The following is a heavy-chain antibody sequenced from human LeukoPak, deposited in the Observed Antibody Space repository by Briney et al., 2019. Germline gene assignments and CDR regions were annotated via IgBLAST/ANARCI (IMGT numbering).Heavy chain of an antibody. Sequence: GGSLRLSCAASGFTFSSYWMSWVRQAPGKGLEWVANIKQDGSEKYYVDSVKGRFTTSRDNAKNSLYLQMNSLRAEDTAVYYCARGIEVGSGYMDVWGKGTTVTISS. J-gene: IGHJ6*03. CDR1: GFTFSSYW. V-gene: IGHV3-7*01. CDR2: IKQDGSEK. CDR3: ARGIEVGSGYMDV. D-gene: IGHD3-22*01.